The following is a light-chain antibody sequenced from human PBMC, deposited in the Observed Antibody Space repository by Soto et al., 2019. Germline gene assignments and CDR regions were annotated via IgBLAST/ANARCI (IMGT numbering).Light chain of an antibody. V-gene: IGLV6-57*04. CDR1: SGSIASKY. CDR2: EDD. CDR3: QSYDSNNVV. J-gene: IGLJ2*01. Sequence: NFMLTQPHSVSESPGKTVTISCTRSSGSIASKYVQWYQQRPGSAPTTVISEDDQRPSGVPDRFSGSIDTSSNSASLTISGLKTEDEADYYFQSYDSNNVVFGGGTKLTVL.